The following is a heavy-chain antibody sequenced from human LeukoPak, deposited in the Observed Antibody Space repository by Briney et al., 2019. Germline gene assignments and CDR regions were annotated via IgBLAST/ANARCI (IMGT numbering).Heavy chain of an antibody. Sequence: SETLSLTCTVSGGSISSGDYYWSWIRQPPGKGLEWIGYIYYSGSTYYNPSLKSRVTISADTSKNQFSLKLSSVTASDTAVYYCARERGDYYDSSGYYPDYWGQGTLVTVSS. CDR1: GGSISSGDYY. J-gene: IGHJ4*02. CDR3: ARERGDYYDSSGYYPDY. D-gene: IGHD3-22*01. V-gene: IGHV4-30-4*01. CDR2: IYYSGST.